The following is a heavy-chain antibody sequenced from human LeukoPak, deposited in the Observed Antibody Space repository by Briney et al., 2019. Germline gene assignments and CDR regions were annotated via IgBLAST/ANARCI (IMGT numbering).Heavy chain of an antibody. CDR1: GFIFNDFW. D-gene: IGHD6-13*01. CDR2: IRQDGGAK. V-gene: IGHV3-7*01. CDR3: APPPIAATGN. J-gene: IGHJ4*02. Sequence: GGSLRLSCTVSGFIFNDFWMSWVRQAPGEGLEWVANIRQDGGAKNYVDSVKGRFTISRDNAKKSLYLQMNSLRAEDTAVHYCAPPPIAATGNWGQGTLVTVSS.